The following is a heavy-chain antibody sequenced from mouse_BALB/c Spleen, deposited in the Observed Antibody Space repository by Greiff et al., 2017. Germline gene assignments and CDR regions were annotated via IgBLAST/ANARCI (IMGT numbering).Heavy chain of an antibody. J-gene: IGHJ4*01. CDR3: ARAYYYGSSYCAMDY. CDR1: GFTFSSFG. CDR2: ISSGSSTI. D-gene: IGHD1-1*01. Sequence: EVKLMESGGGLVQPGGSRKLSCAASGFTFSSFGMHWVRQAPEKGLEWVAYISSGSSTIYYADTVKGRFTISRDNPKNTLFLQMTSLRSEDTAMYYCARAYYYGSSYCAMDYWGQGTSVTVSS. V-gene: IGHV5-17*02.